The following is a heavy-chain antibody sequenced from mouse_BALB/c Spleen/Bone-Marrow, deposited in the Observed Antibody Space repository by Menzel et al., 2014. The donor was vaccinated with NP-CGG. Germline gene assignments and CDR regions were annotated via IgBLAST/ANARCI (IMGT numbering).Heavy chain of an antibody. CDR1: GYTFTNYW. D-gene: IGHD2-10*02. Sequence: QVQLQQSGAELVRPGTSVKISCKASGYTFTNYWLSWVKQRPGHGLEWIGDIYPGGGYTNFNERFKGKATLTADTSSSTAYMQLSSLTSEGLAVYFCAREEYGNYDRFSEYWGQGTTLPGSS. J-gene: IGHJ2*01. CDR3: AREEYGNYDRFSEY. CDR2: IYPGGGYT. V-gene: IGHV1-63*02.